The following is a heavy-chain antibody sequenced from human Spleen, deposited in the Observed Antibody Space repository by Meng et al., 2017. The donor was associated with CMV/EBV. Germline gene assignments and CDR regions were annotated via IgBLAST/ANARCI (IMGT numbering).Heavy chain of an antibody. CDR2: IYSGGST. CDR1: GFIFSSYG. V-gene: IGHV3-53*01. CDR3: ARMTTVTRDAFDI. Sequence: GGSLRLSCTASGFIFSSYGMNWVRQAPGKGLEWVSVIYSGGSTYYADSVKGRFTISRDNSKNTLYLQMNSLRAEDTAVYYCARMTTVTRDAFDIWGQGTMVTVSS. J-gene: IGHJ3*02. D-gene: IGHD4-11*01.